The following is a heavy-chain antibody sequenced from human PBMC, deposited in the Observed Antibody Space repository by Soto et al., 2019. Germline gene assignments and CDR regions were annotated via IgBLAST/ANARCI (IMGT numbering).Heavy chain of an antibody. CDR3: ARAGEVLLCFGVVIGAFDI. D-gene: IGHD3-10*01. V-gene: IGHV4-30-4*01. CDR2: IYYSGST. Sequence: TLALTCTVSGGSISRGDYYLSWIRQPPGKGLEWIGYIYYSGSTYYNPSLKSRVTISVDTSKNQFSLKLSSVTAADTAVYYCARAGEVLLCFGVVIGAFDIWGQGTMVTVSS. J-gene: IGHJ3*02. CDR1: GGSISRGDYY.